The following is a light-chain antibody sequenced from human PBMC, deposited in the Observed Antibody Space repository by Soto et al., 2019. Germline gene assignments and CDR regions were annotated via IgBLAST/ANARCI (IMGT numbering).Light chain of an antibody. V-gene: IGKV3-15*01. CDR2: DAS. CDR1: QSVRSN. J-gene: IGKJ1*01. Sequence: VMTPYPLTVSVSRGERAPRSCRASQSVRSNLAWYEQKPGQAPRLLISDASTRATGIPARFSGSGSGTEFTLTISSLQSEDFTFYYCQQYDNWPRTFGQGTKVDIK. CDR3: QQYDNWPRT.